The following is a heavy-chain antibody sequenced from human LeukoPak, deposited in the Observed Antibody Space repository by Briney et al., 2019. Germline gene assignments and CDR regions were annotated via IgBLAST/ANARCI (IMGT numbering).Heavy chain of an antibody. CDR2: IYHSGST. Sequence: SETLSLTCTVSGYSISSGYYWGWIRQPPRKGLEWIGSIYHSGSTYYNPSLKSRVTISVDTSKNQFSLKLSSVTAADTAVYYCAREIYCSGGSCSLDAFDIWGQGTMVTVSS. CDR3: AREIYCSGGSCSLDAFDI. J-gene: IGHJ3*02. CDR1: GYSISSGYY. V-gene: IGHV4-38-2*02. D-gene: IGHD2-15*01.